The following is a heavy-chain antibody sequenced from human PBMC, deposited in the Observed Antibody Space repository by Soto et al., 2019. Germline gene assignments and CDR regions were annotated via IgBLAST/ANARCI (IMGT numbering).Heavy chain of an antibody. J-gene: IGHJ6*02. D-gene: IGHD5-18*01. Sequence: SETLSLTCSVSGGSMNDVTHYWAWIRQPPGKGLEWIATTYYTGSTHYNSSLKSRATISVGTSQNQFSLELTSVTAADTAVYHCASARYFGVDVWGHGTTVTVSS. CDR3: ASARYFGVDV. CDR1: GGSMNDVTHY. CDR2: TYYTGST. V-gene: IGHV4-39*01.